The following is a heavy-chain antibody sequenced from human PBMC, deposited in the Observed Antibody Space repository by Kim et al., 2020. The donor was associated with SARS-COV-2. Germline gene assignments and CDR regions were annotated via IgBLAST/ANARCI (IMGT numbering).Heavy chain of an antibody. J-gene: IGHJ6*02. CDR1: GFTFSSYG. D-gene: IGHD2-15*01. CDR2: IWYDGSNK. CDR3: ARAGKYCSGGSCYLDYYYGMDV. V-gene: IGHV3-33*01. Sequence: GVSLRLSCAASGFTFSSYGMHWVRQAPGKGLEWVAVIWYDGSNKYYADSVKGRFTISRDNSKNTLYLQMNSLRAEDTAVYYCARAGKYCSGGSCYLDYYYGMDVWGQGTTVTVS.